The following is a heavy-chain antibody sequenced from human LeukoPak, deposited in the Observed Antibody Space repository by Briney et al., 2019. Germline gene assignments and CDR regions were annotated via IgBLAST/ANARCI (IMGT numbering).Heavy chain of an antibody. CDR1: GFTFSSYA. CDR2: ISGSGGST. CDR3: AGGFTMIVVVNDY. J-gene: IGHJ4*02. V-gene: IGHV3-23*01. D-gene: IGHD3-22*01. Sequence: PGGSLRLSCAASGFTFSSYAMSWVRQAPGKGLEWVSAISGSGGSTYYADSVKGRITISRDNSKNTLYLQMNSLRAEDTAVYYCAGGFTMIVVVNDYWGQGTLVTVSS.